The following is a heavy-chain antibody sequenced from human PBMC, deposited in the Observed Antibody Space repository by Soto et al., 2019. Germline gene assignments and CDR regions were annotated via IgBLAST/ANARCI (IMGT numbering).Heavy chain of an antibody. D-gene: IGHD4-17*01. CDR1: GFSLSTSGVG. CDR2: IYWNDDK. Sequence: QITLKESGPTLVKPTQTLTLTCTFSGFSLSTSGVGVGWIRQPPGKALDWLALIYWNDDKRYSPSLKSRLTNTKDTSKNQVVLTMTSMDPVDTASYSCAQSRPGPTVTHNQYYYDYYGTDVWGQGTTVTFSS. J-gene: IGHJ6*02. V-gene: IGHV2-5*01. CDR3: AQSRPGPTVTHNQYYYDYYGTDV.